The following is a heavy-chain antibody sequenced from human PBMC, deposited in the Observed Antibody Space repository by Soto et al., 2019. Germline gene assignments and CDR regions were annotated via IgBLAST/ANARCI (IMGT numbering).Heavy chain of an antibody. J-gene: IGHJ4*02. CDR2: IKGDGSEK. CDR3: TRARGWDIVILPAASDS. CDR1: GFTFRRFW. D-gene: IGHD2-2*01. V-gene: IGHV3-7*03. Sequence: HPGGSLRLSCAASGFTFRRFWMSWVRQAPGKGLEWVANIKGDGSEKCYGDSVKGRFAISRDNAENLLYLQMDSLGDEDTAVYYSTRARGWDIVILPAASDSWGQGTLVTVSS.